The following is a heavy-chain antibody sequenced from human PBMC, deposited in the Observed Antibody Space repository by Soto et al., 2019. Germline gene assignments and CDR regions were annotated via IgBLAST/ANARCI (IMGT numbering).Heavy chain of an antibody. V-gene: IGHV4-30-4*01. CDR3: ARILMKYYRLDY. D-gene: IGHD3-16*01. CDR2: IYYSGST. Sequence: SETMSLTCTVSRASINSGDYYWSWIRQPPGKGLEWIGHIYYSGSTYYNPSLKSRAGISVDSSKSQVSLKLTSVTAADTAVYFCARILMKYYRLDYWGQGALVTVSS. CDR1: RASINSGDYY. J-gene: IGHJ4*02.